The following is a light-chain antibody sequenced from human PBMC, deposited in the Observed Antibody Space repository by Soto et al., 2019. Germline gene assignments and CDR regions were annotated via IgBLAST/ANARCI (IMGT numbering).Light chain of an antibody. V-gene: IGKV3-20*01. CDR3: QQYGSSFSTT. CDR1: QSVSSSY. CDR2: GAS. J-gene: IGKJ5*01. Sequence: EIVLTQSPGTLSLSPGGRATLSCRASQSVSSSYLAWYQQKPGQAPRLLIYGASSRATGIPDRFSGSGSGTDFTLTISRLEPEDFAVYYCQQYGSSFSTTFGQGTRLEIK.